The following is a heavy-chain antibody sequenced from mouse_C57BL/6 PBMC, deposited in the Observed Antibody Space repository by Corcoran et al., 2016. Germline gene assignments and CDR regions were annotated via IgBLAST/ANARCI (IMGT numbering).Heavy chain of an antibody. V-gene: IGHV1-26*01. D-gene: IGHD1-1*01. CDR1: GYTFTDYY. Sequence: EVQLQQSGPELVKPGASVKISCKASGYTFTDYYMNWVKQSHGKSLEWIGDINPNNGGTSYNQKFKGKATLTVDKSSNTAYMELRSLTSEDSAFYYCARALFITTVVGFDYWGQGTTLTVSS. J-gene: IGHJ2*01. CDR3: ARALFITTVVGFDY. CDR2: INPNNGGT.